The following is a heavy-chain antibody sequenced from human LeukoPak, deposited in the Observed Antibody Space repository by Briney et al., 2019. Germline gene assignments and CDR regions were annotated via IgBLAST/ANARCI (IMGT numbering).Heavy chain of an antibody. J-gene: IGHJ4*02. D-gene: IGHD3-22*01. CDR1: GYTFTSYG. V-gene: IGHV1-18*01. Sequence: ASVKVSCKASGYTFTSYGISWVRQAPGQELEWMGWISAYNGNTNYAQKLQGRVTMTTDTSTSTAYMELRSLRSDDTAVYYCARDTYYYDSSGYYQYYFDYWGQGTLVTVSS. CDR3: ARDTYYYDSSGYYQYYFDY. CDR2: ISAYNGNT.